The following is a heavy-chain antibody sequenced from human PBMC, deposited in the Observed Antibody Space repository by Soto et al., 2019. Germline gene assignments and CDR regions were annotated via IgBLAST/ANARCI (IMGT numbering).Heavy chain of an antibody. J-gene: IGHJ4*02. CDR2: ISSSGSII. Sequence: PGRALRLSCAASGFTFSDNYMSWIRQAPGKGLEWVSYISSSGSIIYYADSVKGRFTISRDNAKNSLYLQMNSLRAEDTAVYYCARDLGYYESDGYFDYWGQGALVTASS. D-gene: IGHD3-22*01. V-gene: IGHV3-11*01. CDR3: ARDLGYYESDGYFDY. CDR1: GFTFSDNY.